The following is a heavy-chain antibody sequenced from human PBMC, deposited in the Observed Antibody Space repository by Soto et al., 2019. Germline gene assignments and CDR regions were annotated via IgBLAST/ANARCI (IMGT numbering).Heavy chain of an antibody. V-gene: IGHV1-2*02. Sequence: QVQLVQSGAEVKKPGASVKVSCKASGYTFTGHHIHWVRQAPGQGLEWMGWIKPNTGGTNFAQKFQGRGTMTRDTSISTAHMELSRLRSDDTAVYYCAISRYCSGGDCTTQSLYYFDYWGQGTLVTVSS. CDR1: GYTFTGHH. D-gene: IGHD2-15*01. CDR3: AISRYCSGGDCTTQSLYYFDY. J-gene: IGHJ4*02. CDR2: IKPNTGGT.